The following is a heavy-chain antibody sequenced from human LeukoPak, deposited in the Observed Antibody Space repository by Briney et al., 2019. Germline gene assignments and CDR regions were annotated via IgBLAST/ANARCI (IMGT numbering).Heavy chain of an antibody. V-gene: IGHV3-7*01. CDR2: IKQDGSEK. CDR1: GFTFSSYW. Sequence: PGGPLRLSCAASGFTFSSYWMSWVRQAPGRGLEWVANIKQDGSEKYYVDSVKGRFTISRDNHKNSLYLNMNSMSAEDTAVYYCATQWLVRSPFDYWGQGTLVTVSS. CDR3: ATQWLVRSPFDY. J-gene: IGHJ4*02. D-gene: IGHD6-19*01.